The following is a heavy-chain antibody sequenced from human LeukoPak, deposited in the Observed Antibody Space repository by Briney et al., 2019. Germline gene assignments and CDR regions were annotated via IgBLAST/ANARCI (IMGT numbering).Heavy chain of an antibody. CDR1: GYTFTSYG. CDR2: ISAYNGNT. CDR3: ARDLVDSSGWFPPFDY. J-gene: IGHJ4*02. D-gene: IGHD6-19*01. Sequence: ASVKVSCKASGYTFTSYGISWVRQAPGQGLEWMGWISAYNGNTNYAQNLQGRATLTTDTSTSTAYMELRSLRSDDTAVYYCARDLVDSSGWFPPFDYWGQGTLVTVSS. V-gene: IGHV1-18*04.